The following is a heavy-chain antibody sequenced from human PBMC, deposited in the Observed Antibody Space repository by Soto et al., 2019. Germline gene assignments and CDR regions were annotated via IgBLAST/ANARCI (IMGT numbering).Heavy chain of an antibody. D-gene: IGHD1-26*01. Sequence: GGSLRLSCAASGFTLDNYAMNWVRQAPGKGLEWVSGITGSGENTYYADSVKGRFTISRDNSKNTLYVQLNSLRVEDTAIYYCAKVSLGATTITDFYYYGMDVWGQGTMVTVSS. CDR2: ITGSGENT. V-gene: IGHV3-23*01. J-gene: IGHJ6*02. CDR3: AKVSLGATTITDFYYYGMDV. CDR1: GFTLDNYA.